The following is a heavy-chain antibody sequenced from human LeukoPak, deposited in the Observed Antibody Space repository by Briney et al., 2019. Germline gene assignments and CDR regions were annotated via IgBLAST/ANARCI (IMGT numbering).Heavy chain of an antibody. D-gene: IGHD6-19*01. CDR3: ARPCHRSYSSGWCN. J-gene: IGHJ4*02. CDR2: IRYDGSNK. V-gene: IGHV3-30*02. Sequence: GGSLRLSCAASGFTFSSYGMHWVRQAPGKGLEWVAFIRYDGSNKYYADSVKGRFTISRDNSKNTLYLQMNSLRAEDTAVYYCARPCHRSYSSGWCNWGQGTLVTVSS. CDR1: GFTFSSYG.